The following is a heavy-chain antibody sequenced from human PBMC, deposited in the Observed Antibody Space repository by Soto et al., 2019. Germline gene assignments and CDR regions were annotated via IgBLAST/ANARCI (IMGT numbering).Heavy chain of an antibody. CDR2: IYAGDSDT. V-gene: IGHV5-51*01. Sequence: PGESLKISCQGSGYSFTSYSIGWVRQMPGKGLEWMGIIYAGDSDTRYSPSFRGQVTISVDKSISTAYLQWSSLRASDTAMYYCARHTSNYYGMDFWGQGTTVTVSS. CDR1: GYSFTSYS. CDR3: ARHTSNYYGMDF. J-gene: IGHJ6*02.